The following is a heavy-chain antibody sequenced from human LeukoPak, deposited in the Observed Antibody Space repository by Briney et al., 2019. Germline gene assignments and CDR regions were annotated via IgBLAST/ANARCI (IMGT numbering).Heavy chain of an antibody. D-gene: IGHD6-13*01. J-gene: IGHJ4*02. V-gene: IGHV4-34*01. CDR1: GGSFSGYY. Sequence: SETLSLTCAVYGGSFSGYYWSWIRQPPGKGLEWIGEINHSGSTDYNPSLKSRVTISVDTSKNQFSLKLSSVTAADTAVYYCARHWFIAALDYWGQGTLVTVSS. CDR3: ARHWFIAALDY. CDR2: INHSGST.